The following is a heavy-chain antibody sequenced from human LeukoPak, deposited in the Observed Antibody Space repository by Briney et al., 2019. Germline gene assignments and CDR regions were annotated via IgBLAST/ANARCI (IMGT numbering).Heavy chain of an antibody. J-gene: IGHJ4*02. CDR3: TKISVATIADY. V-gene: IGHV3-43*02. CDR1: GFTFEDYG. Sequence: GGSLRLSCAASGFTFEDYGMLWVRQVPGKGLEWVSLITGDGRGTYYADSVKGRFTISRDNSKNSLYLQMNSLRVEDTAFYYCTKISVATIADYWGQGTLVTVSS. D-gene: IGHD5-12*01. CDR2: ITGDGRGT.